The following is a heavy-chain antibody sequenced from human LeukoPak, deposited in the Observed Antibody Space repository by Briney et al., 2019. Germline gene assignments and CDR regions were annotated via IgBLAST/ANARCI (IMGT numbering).Heavy chain of an antibody. CDR1: GFTFSNYA. Sequence: PGGSLRLSCAASGFTFSNYAMSWVRQAPGKGLEWVSAISESGGGSTYYADSVKGRFTISRDNSKKTVYLQMNSLRDEDTAVYYCAKPWFGESPHGMDVWGQGTTVTVSS. CDR2: ISESGGGST. CDR3: AKPWFGESPHGMDV. J-gene: IGHJ6*02. V-gene: IGHV3-23*01. D-gene: IGHD3-10*01.